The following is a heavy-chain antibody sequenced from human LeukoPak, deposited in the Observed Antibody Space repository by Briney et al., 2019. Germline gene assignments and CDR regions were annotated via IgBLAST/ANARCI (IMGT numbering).Heavy chain of an antibody. CDR3: ARDNGSGYTKGYEHYYYYLDV. J-gene: IGHJ6*03. CDR2: IHSGGTT. D-gene: IGHD3-3*02. Sequence: TSETLSLTCTVSGDSITDDYYTWIRQPAGKGLEWIGRIHSGGTTNYNPSLMSRVTLSIDKSKKYISLILTSVTAADTALYYCARDNGSGYTKGYEHYYYYLDVWGKGTTVTVSS. V-gene: IGHV4-4*07. CDR1: GDSITDDY.